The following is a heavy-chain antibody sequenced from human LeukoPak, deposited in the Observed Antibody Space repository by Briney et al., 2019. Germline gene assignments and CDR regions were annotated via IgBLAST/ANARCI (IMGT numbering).Heavy chain of an antibody. V-gene: IGHV1-2*02. Sequence: ASVKVSCKASGYTFTGYYMHWVRQAPGQGLEWMGWINPNSGGTNYAQKFQGRVTMTRDTSISTAYMELSRLRSDDTAVYYCARDRIAAAGFEFDPWGRGTLVTVSS. CDR2: INPNSGGT. D-gene: IGHD6-13*01. CDR3: ARDRIAAAGFEFDP. CDR1: GYTFTGYY. J-gene: IGHJ5*02.